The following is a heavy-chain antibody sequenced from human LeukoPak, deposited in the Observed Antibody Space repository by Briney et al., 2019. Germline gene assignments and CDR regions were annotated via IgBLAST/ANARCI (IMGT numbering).Heavy chain of an antibody. Sequence: PSQTLSLTCTVSGGSISSGSYYWRWIRQPAGKGLEWIGRIYTSGSTNYNPSLKSRVTISVDTSKNQFSLKLSSVTAADTAVYYCARDTSRAGYGDLFDYWGQGTLVTVSS. V-gene: IGHV4-61*02. J-gene: IGHJ4*02. D-gene: IGHD4-17*01. CDR1: GGSISSGSYY. CDR2: IYTSGST. CDR3: ARDTSRAGYGDLFDY.